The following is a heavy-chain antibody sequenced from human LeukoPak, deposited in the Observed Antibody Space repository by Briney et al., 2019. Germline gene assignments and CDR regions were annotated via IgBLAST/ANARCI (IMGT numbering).Heavy chain of an antibody. J-gene: IGHJ4*02. CDR2: IYSGGST. CDR3: ARDRGSGYYDY. D-gene: IGHD3-22*01. CDR1: GFTVSSNY. V-gene: IGHV3-53*01. Sequence: GGSLRLSCAASGFTVSSNYMSWVRQAPGKGLEWVSVIYSGGSTYYADTVKGRFTISRDNSKNTLYLQMNRLRAEDTAVYYCARDRGSGYYDYWAQGTLVTVSS.